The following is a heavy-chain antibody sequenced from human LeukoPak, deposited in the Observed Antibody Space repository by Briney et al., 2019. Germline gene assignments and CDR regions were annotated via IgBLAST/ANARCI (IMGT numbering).Heavy chain of an antibody. V-gene: IGHV3-23*01. CDR2: ISGSGGST. J-gene: IGHJ4*02. CDR1: GFTFSSYA. D-gene: IGHD2-15*01. CDR3: AKAKSRRYCSGGSCYSFPGDY. Sequence: GGSLRLPCAASGFTFSSYAMNWDRQAPGKGLEWVSAISGSGGSTYYADSVKGRFTISRDNSKNTLYLQMNSLRAEDTAVYYCAKAKSRRYCSGGSCYSFPGDYWGQGTLVTVSS.